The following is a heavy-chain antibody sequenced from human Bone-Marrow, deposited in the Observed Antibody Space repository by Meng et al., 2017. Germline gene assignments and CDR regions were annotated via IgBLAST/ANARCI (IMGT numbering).Heavy chain of an antibody. V-gene: IGHV4-31*03. D-gene: IGHD2/OR15-2a*01. CDR3: ASGLWINAFDT. CDR1: GDSITSGGYY. CDR2: NYYSGST. J-gene: IGHJ3*02. Sequence: QVQLQESGPGLVKPSQTLSLACTVSGDSITSGGYYWTWIRQHPGKGLEWIGYNYYSGSTSYNPSLKNRLSISIDTSKNQFSLKLSSVTAADTAMYYCASGLWINAFDTWGQGTVVTV.